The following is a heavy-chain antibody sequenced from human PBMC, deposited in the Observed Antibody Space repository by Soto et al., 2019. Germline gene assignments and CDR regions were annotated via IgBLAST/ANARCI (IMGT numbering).Heavy chain of an antibody. CDR3: EKDSSAYSSSYDFDY. CDR1: GFTFSSYA. Sequence: EVQLLESGGGLVQPGGSLRLSCAASGFTFSSYAMSWVRQAPGKGLEWVSAISGSGGSTYYADSVKGRFTISRDNSKNTLYLQMNSQRAEDEAVYDCEKDSSAYSSSYDFDYWGQGTLVTVSS. J-gene: IGHJ4*02. V-gene: IGHV3-23*01. CDR2: ISGSGGST. D-gene: IGHD6-6*01.